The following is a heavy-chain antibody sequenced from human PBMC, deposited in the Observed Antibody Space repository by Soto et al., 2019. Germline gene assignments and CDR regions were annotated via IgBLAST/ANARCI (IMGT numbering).Heavy chain of an antibody. V-gene: IGHV4-61*01. CDR1: GDSVSSGSYY. Sequence: PSETLSLTCTVSGDSVSSGSYYWSWIRQPPGKGLEWIGYIYYSGSTNYCNPSLKSRVTISIDTSKNQFSLKLSPVTAADTAVYYCARESLVRGVIGYWGQGTLVTVS. J-gene: IGHJ4*02. CDR3: ARESLVRGVIGY. D-gene: IGHD3-10*01. CDR2: IYYSGST.